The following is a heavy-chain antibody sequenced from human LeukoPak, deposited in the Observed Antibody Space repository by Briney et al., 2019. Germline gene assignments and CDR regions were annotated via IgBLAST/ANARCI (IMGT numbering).Heavy chain of an antibody. D-gene: IGHD5-18*01. V-gene: IGHV4-34*01. CDR3: ARGRKYTSGYRVTELGSGYSDY. CDR1: GGSFTGYY. Sequence: SETLSLTCAVSGGSFTGYYWDWIRQPPGKGLEWIGEINHSGSTNYNPSLKSRVTISIDTSKNQFSLKLSSVTAADTAVYYCARGRKYTSGYRVTELGSGYSDYWGQGTLVTVSS. CDR2: INHSGST. J-gene: IGHJ4*02.